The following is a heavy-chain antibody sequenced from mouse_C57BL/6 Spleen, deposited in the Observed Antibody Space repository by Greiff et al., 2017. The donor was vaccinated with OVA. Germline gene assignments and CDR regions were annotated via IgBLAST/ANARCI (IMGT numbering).Heavy chain of an antibody. D-gene: IGHD3-2*02. Sequence: EVKLVESGGGLVKPGGSLQLSCAASASPFRSYDMSGVRQTPEKTLEWVATISDGGSYTYYPDNVKGRFTISRDNAKNKLDLQMSHLKSEDTARYYCARGELRLRRYFDYWGQGTTLTVSS. J-gene: IGHJ2*01. CDR1: ASPFRSYD. V-gene: IGHV5-4*03. CDR3: ARGELRLRRYFDY. CDR2: ISDGGSYT.